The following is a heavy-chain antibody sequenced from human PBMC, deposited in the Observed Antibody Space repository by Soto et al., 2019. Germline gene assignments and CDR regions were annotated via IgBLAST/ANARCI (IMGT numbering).Heavy chain of an antibody. CDR2: TNSDGTDS. CDR3: AKSLYYYDSSPLDH. D-gene: IGHD3-22*01. Sequence: GGSLRLSCAAAGFDFEDYAMHWVRQVPGKGLEWVSLTNSDGTDSYYVDSVKGRFTISRDNAKRTLYLQMDRLRPEDTALYFCAKSLYYYDSSPLDHWGQGTLVTVSS. J-gene: IGHJ4*02. CDR1: GFDFEDYA. V-gene: IGHV3-43D*04.